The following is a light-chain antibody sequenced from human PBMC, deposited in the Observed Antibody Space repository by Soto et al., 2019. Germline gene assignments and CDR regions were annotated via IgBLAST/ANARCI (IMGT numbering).Light chain of an antibody. CDR3: ATWASNLSAVV. CDR1: SSNIGDNF. Sequence: QSVLTQPPSMSAAPGQKVPISCSGSSSNIGDNFVSWYQHLPGTAPKLLIFDNSQRPSEIPDRFFGSKSGTIATLAITGPQTGDEAVYYCATWASNLSAVVFGGGTKLTVL. J-gene: IGLJ2*01. CDR2: DNS. V-gene: IGLV1-51*01.